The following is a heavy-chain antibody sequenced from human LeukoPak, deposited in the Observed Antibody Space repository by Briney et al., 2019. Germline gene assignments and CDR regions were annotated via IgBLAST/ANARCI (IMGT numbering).Heavy chain of an antibody. CDR1: GGSISSGSYY. V-gene: IGHV4-61*02. D-gene: IGHD3-16*01. Sequence: SETLSLTCTVSGGSISSGSYYWSWIRQPAGKGLEWIGRIYTSGSTNYNPSLKSRVTISVDTSKNQFSLKLSSVTAADTAVYYCAKDGESWILDYWGQGTLVTVSS. CDR2: IYTSGST. CDR3: AKDGESWILDY. J-gene: IGHJ4*02.